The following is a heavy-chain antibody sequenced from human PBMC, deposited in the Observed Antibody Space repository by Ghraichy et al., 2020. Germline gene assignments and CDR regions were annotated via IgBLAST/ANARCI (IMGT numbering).Heavy chain of an antibody. Sequence: GESLNISCAASGFTFSTYWMHWVRQAPGKGLVWVSRIDSGGSGTSYADSVKGRFTISRDNAKNTLYLQMHSLRAEDTAVYYCARVLYTWNDVLDYWGQGTLVTVSS. J-gene: IGHJ4*02. CDR2: IDSGGSGT. V-gene: IGHV3-74*01. CDR3: ARVLYTWNDVLDY. CDR1: GFTFSTYW. D-gene: IGHD1-1*01.